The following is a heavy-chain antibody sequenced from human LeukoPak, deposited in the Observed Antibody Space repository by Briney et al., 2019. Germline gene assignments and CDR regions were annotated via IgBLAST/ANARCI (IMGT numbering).Heavy chain of an antibody. CDR3: ARIPRARNFDWLAPKYYFDY. J-gene: IGHJ4*02. D-gene: IGHD3-9*01. CDR2: IYHSGST. V-gene: IGHV4-4*02. CDR1: GGSISSSNW. Sequence: PSGTLSLTCAVSGGSISSSNWWSWVRPPPGKGLEWIGGIYHSGSTNYNPSLKSRVTISVDKSKNQFSLKLSSVTAADTAVYYCARIPRARNFDWLAPKYYFDYWGQGTLVTVSS.